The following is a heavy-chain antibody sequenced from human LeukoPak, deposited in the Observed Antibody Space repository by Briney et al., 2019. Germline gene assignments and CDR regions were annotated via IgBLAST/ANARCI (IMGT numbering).Heavy chain of an antibody. CDR3: AKDFDSRALNWFDP. Sequence: GGSLRLSCAASGLTFSSYAMNWVRQAPGKGLEWVSAIIGSGGRTYYADSVKGRFTISRDNSKNTLYLQMNSLRAEDTAVYYCAKDFDSRALNWFDPWGQGTLVT. J-gene: IGHJ5*02. CDR1: GLTFSSYA. V-gene: IGHV3-23*01. CDR2: IIGSGGRT. D-gene: IGHD3-22*01.